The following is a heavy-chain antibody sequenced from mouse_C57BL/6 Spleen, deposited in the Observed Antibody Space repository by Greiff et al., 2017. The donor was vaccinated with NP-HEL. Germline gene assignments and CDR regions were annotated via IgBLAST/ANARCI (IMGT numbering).Heavy chain of an antibody. CDR1: GYTFTDYN. V-gene: IGHV1-18*01. CDR3: ARVDNFFDY. J-gene: IGHJ2*01. CDR2: INPNNGGT. Sequence: DVQLQESGPELVKPGASVKIPCKASGYTFTDYNMDWVKQSHGKSLEWIGDINPNNGGTIYNQKFKGKATLTVDKSSSTAYMELRSLTSEDTAVYYCARVDNFFDYWGQGTTLTVSS.